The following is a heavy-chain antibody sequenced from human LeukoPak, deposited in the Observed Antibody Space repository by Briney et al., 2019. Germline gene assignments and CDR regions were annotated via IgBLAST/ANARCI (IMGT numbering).Heavy chain of an antibody. J-gene: IGHJ3*02. D-gene: IGHD5-18*01. V-gene: IGHV3-30-3*01. CDR1: GFTFSSYA. CDR2: ISYEGSNK. Sequence: PGGSLRLSCAASGFTFSSYAMHWVRQAPGKGREWVAVISYEGSNKYYADSVKGRFTISRDNSKNTLYLQMNSLRAEDTAVYYCARDANSYGTRGAFDIWGQGTMVTVSS. CDR3: ARDANSYGTRGAFDI.